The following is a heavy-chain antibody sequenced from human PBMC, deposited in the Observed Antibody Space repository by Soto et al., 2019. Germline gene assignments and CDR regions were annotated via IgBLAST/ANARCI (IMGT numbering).Heavy chain of an antibody. CDR2: IYYSGST. J-gene: IGHJ4*02. CDR3: ARHRDILTGYLFDY. D-gene: IGHD3-9*01. V-gene: IGHV4-39*01. Sequence: SETLSLTCTVSGGSISSSSYYWGWIRQPPGKGLEWIGSIYYSGSTYYNPSLKSRVTISVDTSKNQFSLKLSSVTAADTAVYYCARHRDILTGYLFDYWGQGTLVTVSS. CDR1: GGSISSSSYY.